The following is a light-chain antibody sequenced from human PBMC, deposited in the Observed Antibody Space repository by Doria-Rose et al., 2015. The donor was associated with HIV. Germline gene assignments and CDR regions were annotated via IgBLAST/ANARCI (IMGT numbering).Light chain of an antibody. V-gene: IGKV4-1*01. J-gene: IGKJ3*01. Sequence: TQSPESLGMSPGERATLNCKSNQSLLYTSKNYLAWYQQKPGQPPKLLIYWASTRQSGVPARFSGSGSGTDFTLTISSLEAEDVAVYYCRQYYDTPSFGPGTTVDIK. CDR3: RQYYDTPS. CDR2: WAS. CDR1: QSLLYTSKNY.